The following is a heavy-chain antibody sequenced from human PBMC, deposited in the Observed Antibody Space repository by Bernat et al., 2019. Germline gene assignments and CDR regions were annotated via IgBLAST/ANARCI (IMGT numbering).Heavy chain of an antibody. CDR2: IYYSGST. J-gene: IGHJ5*02. V-gene: IGHV4-59*08. Sequence: QVQLQESGPGLVKPSETLSLTCTVSGGSISSYYWSWIRQPPGKGLEWIGYIYYSGSTNYNPSLKSRVTISVDTSKNQFSLKLSSVTAADTAVYYCARLSGYAFDPWGQGTLVTVSS. D-gene: IGHD5-12*01. CDR1: GGSISSYY. CDR3: ARLSGYAFDP.